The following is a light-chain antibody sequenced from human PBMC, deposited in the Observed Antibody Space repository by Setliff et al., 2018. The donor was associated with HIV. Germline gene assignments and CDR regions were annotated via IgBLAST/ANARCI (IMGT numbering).Light chain of an antibody. CDR1: SSDVGRYNF. CDR3: SSYTSSSTLE. J-gene: IGLJ3*02. V-gene: IGLV2-14*03. Sequence: QSALTQPASVSGSPGQSVTISCTGASSDVGRYNFVSWYQQHPGKAPKLMIYDVDNRPAGVSNRFSGSKSGSTASLAISGLQAEDEADYYCSSYTSSSTLEFGGGTQLTVL. CDR2: DVD.